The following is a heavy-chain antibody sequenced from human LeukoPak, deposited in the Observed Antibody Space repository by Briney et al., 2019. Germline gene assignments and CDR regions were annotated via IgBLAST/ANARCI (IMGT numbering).Heavy chain of an antibody. CDR2: INPISGGT. D-gene: IGHD6-19*01. CDR1: GYTFTDYH. CDR3: ARDRPGYSSWFDP. V-gene: IGHV1-2*02. Sequence: GASVKVSCKASGYTFTDYHMHWVRQAPGQGLEWMGWINPISGGTNCAQKFQGRVTMTRDTSITTAYMELSSLRSDDTAVCYCARDRPGYSSWFDPWGQGTLVTVSS. J-gene: IGHJ5*02.